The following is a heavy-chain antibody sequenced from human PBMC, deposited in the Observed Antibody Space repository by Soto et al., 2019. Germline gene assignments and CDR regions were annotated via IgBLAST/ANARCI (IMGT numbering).Heavy chain of an antibody. J-gene: IGHJ4*02. D-gene: IGHD6-25*01. CDR2: ISGSGGTT. CDR1: GLTFNNYA. Sequence: EVQLLESGGGLVQPGGSLRLSCAASGLTFNNYAMSWVRQAPGEGLEWVSAISGSGGTTYYAESVKGRFTISRDNSKNTLYLQMNSMRAEDSAVYYCAKSLVGTGGSSGWPWYFDCWGQGGLVSVSS. CDR3: AKSLVGTGGSSGWPWYFDC. V-gene: IGHV3-23*01.